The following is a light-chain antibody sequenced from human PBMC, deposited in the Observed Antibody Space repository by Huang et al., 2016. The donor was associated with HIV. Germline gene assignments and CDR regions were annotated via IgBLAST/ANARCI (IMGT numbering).Light chain of an antibody. CDR2: GAS. J-gene: IGKJ2*01. CDR3: QQYYKLYT. CDR1: QSVGST. V-gene: IGKV3-15*01. Sequence: IVMTQSPGTLSVSPGERATLSCMASQSVGSTLACYQQKPGQSPRLLIYGASTRATGIPARFSGSGSGTEFTLTISSLQSEDFAVYYCQQYYKLYTFGQGTKLEIK.